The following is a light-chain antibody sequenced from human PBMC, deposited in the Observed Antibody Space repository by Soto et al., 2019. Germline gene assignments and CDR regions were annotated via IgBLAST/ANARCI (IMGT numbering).Light chain of an antibody. V-gene: IGLV2-14*01. Sequence: QSALTQPASVSGSPGQSIAISCTGTSSDVGKYSYVSWYQQYPGTAPKLMIYEVSNRPSGVSKRFSGSKSGNTASLTISGLQPEDEADYYCSSFTTSSTWVFGGGTKLTVL. CDR2: EVS. CDR3: SSFTTSSTWV. CDR1: SSDVGKYSY. J-gene: IGLJ3*02.